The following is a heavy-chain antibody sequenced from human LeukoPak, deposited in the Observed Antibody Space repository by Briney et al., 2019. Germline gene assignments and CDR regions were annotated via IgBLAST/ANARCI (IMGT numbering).Heavy chain of an antibody. Sequence: APVNVSCKASGYTFTGYYMHWVRQAPGQGLEWMGWINTNSGGTDYAQKFQCRVTMTRDTSISTAYMELSRLRSDDTAVYYCARVPFDWSPVASYFDYWGQGTLVTVSS. V-gene: IGHV1-2*02. D-gene: IGHD2-21*01. CDR2: INTNSGGT. CDR3: ARVPFDWSPVASYFDY. CDR1: GYTFTGYY. J-gene: IGHJ4*02.